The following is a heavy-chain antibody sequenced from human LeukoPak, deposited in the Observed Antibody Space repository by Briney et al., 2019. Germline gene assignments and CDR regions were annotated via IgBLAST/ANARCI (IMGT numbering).Heavy chain of an antibody. Sequence: ASVKVSCKASGYTFTSYDINWVRQATGQGLEWMGWMNPNRGNTGYAQKFEGRVTMTRYTSRSTDYMELSSLRSEDTAVYYCARLATYYDFWSGSIIYYYYYMDVWGKGTTVTVSS. CDR1: GYTFTSYD. J-gene: IGHJ6*03. CDR3: ARLATYYDFWSGSIIYYYYYMDV. CDR2: MNPNRGNT. D-gene: IGHD3-3*01. V-gene: IGHV1-8*01.